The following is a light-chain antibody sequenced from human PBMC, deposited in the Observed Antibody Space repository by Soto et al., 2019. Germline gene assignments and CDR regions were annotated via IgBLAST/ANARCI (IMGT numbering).Light chain of an antibody. CDR2: EVT. V-gene: IGLV2-14*01. CDR3: SSNTSGSTRV. CDR1: FSYVGGYDY. Sequence: QPVLTQPASVSGSPGQSIAISCTGTFSYVGGYDYVSWYQQHPDKAPKLMIYEVTKRPSGVSNRFSGSKSGNTASLTISGLQPEDEADYYCSSNTSGSTRVFGSGTKLTVL. J-gene: IGLJ1*01.